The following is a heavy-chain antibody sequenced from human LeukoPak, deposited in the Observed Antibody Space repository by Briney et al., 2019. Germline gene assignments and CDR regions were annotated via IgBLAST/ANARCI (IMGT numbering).Heavy chain of an antibody. D-gene: IGHD4-23*01. CDR1: GYTFTSYY. Sequence: ASVKVSCKASGYTFTSYYMHWVRQAPGQGLEWMGGIIPIFGTANYAQKFQGRVTITADESTSTAYTELSSLRSEDTAVYYCARPSTVGAFDYWGQGTLVTVSS. J-gene: IGHJ4*02. CDR2: IIPIFGTA. CDR3: ARPSTVGAFDY. V-gene: IGHV1-69*13.